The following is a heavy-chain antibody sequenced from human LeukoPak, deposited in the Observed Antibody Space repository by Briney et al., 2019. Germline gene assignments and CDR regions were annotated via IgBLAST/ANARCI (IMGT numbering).Heavy chain of an antibody. CDR1: GGSISSSSYY. CDR2: INHSGST. CDR3: ARAVGVFGVVNSKSFDY. D-gene: IGHD3-3*01. J-gene: IGHJ4*02. V-gene: IGHV4-39*07. Sequence: SETLSLTCTVSGGSISSSSYYWSWIRQPPGKGLEWIGEINHSGSTNYNPSLKSRVTISVDTSKNQFSLKLSSVTAADTAVYYCARAVGVFGVVNSKSFDYWGQGTLVTVSS.